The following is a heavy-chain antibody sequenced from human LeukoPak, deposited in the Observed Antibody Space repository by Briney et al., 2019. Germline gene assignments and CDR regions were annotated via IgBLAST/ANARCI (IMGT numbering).Heavy chain of an antibody. V-gene: IGHV3-53*01. CDR2: IYSGGST. CDR1: GFTVSSNY. D-gene: IGHD6-13*01. J-gene: IGHJ1*01. CDR3: ARDASSSTSSGYFQH. Sequence: PGGSLRLSCAASGFTVSSNYMSWVRQAPGKGLEWVSVIYSGGSTYYADSVKGRFTISRDNSKNTLYLQMNSLRAEDTAVYYCARDASSSTSSGYFQHWGQGTLVTVSS.